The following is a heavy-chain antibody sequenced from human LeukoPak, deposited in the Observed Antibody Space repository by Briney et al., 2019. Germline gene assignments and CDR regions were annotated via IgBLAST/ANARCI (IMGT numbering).Heavy chain of an antibody. V-gene: IGHV4-59*01. CDR2: IYYSGST. CDR3: ARDYGDYYFDY. D-gene: IGHD4-17*01. CDR1: GGSISSYY. J-gene: IGHJ4*02. Sequence: TETLSLTCTVSGGSISSYYWSWIRQPPGKGLEWIGYIYYSGSTNYNPSLKSRVTISVDTSKNQFSLKLSSVTAADTAVYYCARDYGDYYFDYWGQGTLVTVSS.